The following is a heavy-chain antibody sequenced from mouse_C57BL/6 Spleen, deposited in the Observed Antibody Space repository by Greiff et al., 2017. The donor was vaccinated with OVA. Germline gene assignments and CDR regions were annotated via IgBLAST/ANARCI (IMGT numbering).Heavy chain of an antibody. V-gene: IGHV2-2*01. CDR3: ARGDECYPFDY. CDR1: GFSLTGYG. J-gene: IGHJ2*01. D-gene: IGHD2-12*01. Sequence: VQVVESGPGLVQPSQSLSITCPVSGFSLTGYGVHWVRQSPGKGLEWLGVIWSGGSTDYNAAFISRLSISKDNSKSQVFFKMNSLQADDTAIYYCARGDECYPFDYWGQGTTLTVSS. CDR2: IWSGGST.